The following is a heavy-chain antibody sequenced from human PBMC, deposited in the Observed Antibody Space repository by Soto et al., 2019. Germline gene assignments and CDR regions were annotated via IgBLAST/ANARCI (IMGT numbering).Heavy chain of an antibody. CDR1: GGSINSSSYF. CDR2: IYYSGST. CDR3: ARHYSSGSRNWFDP. D-gene: IGHD6-25*01. V-gene: IGHV4-39*01. J-gene: IGHJ5*02. Sequence: SETLSLTCSVSGGSINSSSYFWGWVRQPPGKGLEWIGSIYYSGSTYYNPSLRSRVTISVDTSKNQFSLKLSSLTAADTAVFYCARHYSSGSRNWFDPWGPGTLLEVSS.